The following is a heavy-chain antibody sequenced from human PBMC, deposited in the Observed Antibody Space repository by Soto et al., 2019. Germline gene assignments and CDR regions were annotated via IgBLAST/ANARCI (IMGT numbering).Heavy chain of an antibody. CDR1: GGSISSYY. V-gene: IGHV4-59*12. J-gene: IGHJ5*01. CDR2: IYYSGST. Sequence: PSETLSLTCTVSGGSISSYYWSWIRQPPGKGLEWIGYIYYSGSTTYNPSLKSRATISVDTSKNQFSLKLSSVTAADTAVYYCARSMYSDFLTGHNWFDPWGQGTLVTVSS. D-gene: IGHD3-9*01. CDR3: ARSMYSDFLTGHNWFDP.